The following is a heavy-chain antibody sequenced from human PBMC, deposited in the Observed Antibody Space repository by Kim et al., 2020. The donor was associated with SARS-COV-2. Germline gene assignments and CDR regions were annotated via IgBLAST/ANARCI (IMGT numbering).Heavy chain of an antibody. CDR2: ISDSGGST. D-gene: IGHD2-15*01. CDR3: AKDLGFWIGGSCLGIDY. V-gene: IGHV3-23*01. CDR1: GITFSSYA. J-gene: IGHJ4*01. Sequence: GGSQRLSCVASGITFSSYAMSCVRQGPGKGLECVSGISDSGGSTYSADSVKGRFTISRDNSKNTLYLQMNTLRTEDTAGYYCAKDLGFWIGGSCLGIDY.